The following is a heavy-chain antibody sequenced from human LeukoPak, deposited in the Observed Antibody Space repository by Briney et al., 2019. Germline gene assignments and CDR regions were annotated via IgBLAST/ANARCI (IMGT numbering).Heavy chain of an antibody. J-gene: IGHJ6*03. CDR1: GYTFTSYD. Sequence: ASVKVSCKASGYTFTSYDINWVRQATGQGLEWMGWMNPNSGNTGYAQKFQGRVTMTRNTSISTAYMELGSLRSEDTAVYYCARVPTSGYDFGWVLYYYYYMDVWGKGTTVTVSS. V-gene: IGHV1-8*01. CDR2: MNPNSGNT. D-gene: IGHD5-12*01. CDR3: ARVPTSGYDFGWVLYYYYYMDV.